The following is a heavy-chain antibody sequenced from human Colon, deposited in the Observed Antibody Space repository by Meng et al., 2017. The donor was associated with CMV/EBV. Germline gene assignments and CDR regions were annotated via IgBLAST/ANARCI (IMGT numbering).Heavy chain of an antibody. D-gene: IGHD2-8*01. J-gene: IGHJ4*02. CDR2: IYYSGST. CDR3: VRDHTYDRKIY. CDR1: GGAISSSMYY. V-gene: IGHV4-39*07. Sequence: LHRQAPGPGLVKRSETLSRTGIVSGGAISSSMYYWGWIRQFPRKGLEWIGSIYYSGSTFYNPSLKSRVTVSIDTSRNQFSLKLNSVTAADTAVYYCVRDHTYDRKIYWGQGSLVTVSS.